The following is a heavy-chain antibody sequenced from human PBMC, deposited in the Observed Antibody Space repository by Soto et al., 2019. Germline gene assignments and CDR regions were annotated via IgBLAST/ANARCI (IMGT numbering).Heavy chain of an antibody. Sequence: GESLKISCKGSGYSFTGYWISWVRQMPGKGLEWMGRIDPSDSYTNYSPSFQGHVTISADKSISTAYLQWSSLKASDTAMYYCARQGSYYGSGSYDHYYGMDVWGQGTTVTVSS. J-gene: IGHJ6*02. CDR2: IDPSDSYT. V-gene: IGHV5-10-1*01. CDR3: ARQGSYYGSGSYDHYYGMDV. CDR1: GYSFTGYW. D-gene: IGHD3-10*01.